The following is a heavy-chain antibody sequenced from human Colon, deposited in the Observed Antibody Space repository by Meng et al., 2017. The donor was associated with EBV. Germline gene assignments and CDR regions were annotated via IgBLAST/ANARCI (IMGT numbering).Heavy chain of an antibody. V-gene: IGHV4-4*02. CDR3: ARGKQDAWELLAY. CDR2: IDDSGST. D-gene: IGHD1-26*01. CDR1: GVSISSNIR. Sequence: QVQVQESGPGLVKPSGTLSLTVGVSGVSISSNIRWTWVRQPPGKGLEWIGDIDDSGSTNYNPSLNSRISISLDKSKNHFSLKVNSVTAADTAVYYCARGKQDAWELLAYWGQGALVTVSS. J-gene: IGHJ4*02.